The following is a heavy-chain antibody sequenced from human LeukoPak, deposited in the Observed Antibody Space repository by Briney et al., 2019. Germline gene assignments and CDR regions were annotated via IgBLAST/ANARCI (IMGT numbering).Heavy chain of an antibody. CDR3: VKASSSSPQYNWFDA. CDR1: GFTFSSYA. V-gene: IGHV3-23*01. J-gene: IGHJ5*02. Sequence: PGGSLRLSCAASGFTFSSYAMSWVRQAPGKGLEWVSVVSGTGGRTYYADSVKGRFTISRNNSKNTLYLQMNSLRAEDTALYYCVKASSSSPQYNWFDAWGQGTLVIVSS. CDR2: VSGTGGRT. D-gene: IGHD6-6*01.